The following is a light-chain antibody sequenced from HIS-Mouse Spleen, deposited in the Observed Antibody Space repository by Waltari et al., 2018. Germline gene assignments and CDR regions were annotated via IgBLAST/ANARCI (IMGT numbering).Light chain of an antibody. Sequence: EILLTQSPATLPLSPGERATLSCRASQSVTSYLAWYQQKPGQAPRLLIYDASNRATGIPARFSGSGSGTDFTLTISSLEPEDFAVYYCQQRSNWPLTFGGGTKVEIK. CDR2: DAS. V-gene: IGKV3-11*01. CDR3: QQRSNWPLT. J-gene: IGKJ4*01. CDR1: QSVTSY.